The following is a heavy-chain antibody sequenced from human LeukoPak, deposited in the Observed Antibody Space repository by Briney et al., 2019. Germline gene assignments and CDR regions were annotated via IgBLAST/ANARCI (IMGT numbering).Heavy chain of an antibody. V-gene: IGHV1-2*02. CDR1: GYIFTAYY. J-gene: IGHJ4*02. Sequence: ASVKVSCKTSGYIFTAYYMHWVRQAPGQGLEWMGWMNPNSGGTNYAQKFQGRVTMTRDTSVNTVHMELNRLRSDDTAVYYCARDLCHGGSCFHFDSWGQGTLVTVSS. D-gene: IGHD2-15*01. CDR2: MNPNSGGT. CDR3: ARDLCHGGSCFHFDS.